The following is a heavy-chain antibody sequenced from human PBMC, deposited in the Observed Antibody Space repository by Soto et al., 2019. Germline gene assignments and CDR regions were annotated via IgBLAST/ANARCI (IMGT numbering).Heavy chain of an antibody. CDR3: AKDRGFVVVPAAMPGHRGKYYYYGMDV. CDR1: GFTFSSYG. Sequence: GGSLRLSCAASGFTFSSYGMHWVRQAPGKGLEWVAVISYDGSNKYYADSVKGRFTISRDNSKNTLYLQMNSLRAEDTAVYYCAKDRGFVVVPAAMPGHRGKYYYYGMDVWGQGTTVTVSS. V-gene: IGHV3-30*18. D-gene: IGHD2-2*01. CDR2: ISYDGSNK. J-gene: IGHJ6*02.